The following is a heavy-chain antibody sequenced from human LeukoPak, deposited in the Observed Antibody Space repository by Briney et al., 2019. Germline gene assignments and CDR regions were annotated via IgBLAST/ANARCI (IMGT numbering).Heavy chain of an antibody. CDR2: ISGGSR. V-gene: IGHV3-23*01. Sequence: GSLRLSCAASGFTFSSYAMSWVRQAPGKGLEWVSAISGGSRYYADSVKGRFTISRDNSKNTLYLQMNSLRAEDTAVYYCAKDQDGDYAPIDYWGQGTLVTVSS. J-gene: IGHJ4*02. CDR3: AKDQDGDYAPIDY. CDR1: GFTFSSYA. D-gene: IGHD4-17*01.